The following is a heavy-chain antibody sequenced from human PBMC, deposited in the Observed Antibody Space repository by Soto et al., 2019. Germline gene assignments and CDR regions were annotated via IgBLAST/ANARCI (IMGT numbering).Heavy chain of an antibody. CDR1: GVTFSRQD. D-gene: IGHD6-19*01. CDR3: ARQHPLDSRGWYN. V-gene: IGHV1-69*13. J-gene: IGHJ4*02. CDR2: IIPIFGTP. Sequence: GASVKVSCKASGVTFSRQDMRWVRQAPGQGLEWMGGIIPIFGTPQYAEKFQDRVTITADESTSTAYMELSSLTSEDTAVYYCARQHPLDSRGWYNWGQGTLVTVSS.